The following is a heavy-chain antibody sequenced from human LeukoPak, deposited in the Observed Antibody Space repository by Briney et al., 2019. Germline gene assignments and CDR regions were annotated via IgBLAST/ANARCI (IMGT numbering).Heavy chain of an antibody. D-gene: IGHD2-2*01. Sequence: SETLSLTCAVYGGSFSGYYWSWIRQPPGKGLEWIGEINHSGSTNYNPSLKSRVTISVDTSKNQFSLKLSSVTAADTAVYYCARDRIVVVPAAMWYYYYYYMDVWGKGTTVTVSS. V-gene: IGHV4-34*01. CDR1: GGSFSGYY. J-gene: IGHJ6*03. CDR3: ARDRIVVVPAAMWYYYYYYMDV. CDR2: INHSGST.